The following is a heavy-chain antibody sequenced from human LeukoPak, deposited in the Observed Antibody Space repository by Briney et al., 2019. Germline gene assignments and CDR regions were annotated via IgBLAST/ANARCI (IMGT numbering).Heavy chain of an antibody. Sequence: SETLSLTCAVYGGSFSGYYWSWIRQPPGKGLEWIGEINRSGSTNYNPSLKSRVTISVDTSKNQFSLTLSSVTAADTAVYYCARGQPGLQLWSGDYYYYGMDVWGQGTTVTVSS. V-gene: IGHV4-34*01. D-gene: IGHD5-18*01. J-gene: IGHJ6*02. CDR2: INRSGST. CDR3: ARGQPGLQLWSGDYYYYGMDV. CDR1: GGSFSGYY.